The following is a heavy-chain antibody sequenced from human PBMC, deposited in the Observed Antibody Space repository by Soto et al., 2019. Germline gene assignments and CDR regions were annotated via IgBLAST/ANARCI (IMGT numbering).Heavy chain of an antibody. CDR1: GYTFTSCG. V-gene: IGHV1-18*04. CDR3: ARDRPIAVAGPLDY. J-gene: IGHJ4*02. D-gene: IGHD6-19*01. Sequence: ASVKVSCKASGYTFTSCGISWVRQAPGQGLEWMGWISAYNGNTNYAQKLQGRVTMTTDTSTSTAYMELRSLRSDDTAVYYCARDRPIAVAGPLDYWGQGTLVTVSS. CDR2: ISAYNGNT.